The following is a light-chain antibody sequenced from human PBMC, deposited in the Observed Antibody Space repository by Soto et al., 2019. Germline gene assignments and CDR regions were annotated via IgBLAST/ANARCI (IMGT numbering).Light chain of an antibody. CDR1: QNIRSS. V-gene: IGKV3-15*01. CDR3: QKYNNWS. J-gene: IGKJ5*01. CDR2: DAS. Sequence: VMTHSAASLSASPGERVTLSCRASQNIRSSLAWYQQRPGQAPRLLIYDASTRATGIPPRFSGGGSGTEFTVTISSLQSEDFAIYYCQKYNNWSFGQVTR.